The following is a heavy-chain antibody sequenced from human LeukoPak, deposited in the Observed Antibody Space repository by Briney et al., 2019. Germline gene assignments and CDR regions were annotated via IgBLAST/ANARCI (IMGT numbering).Heavy chain of an antibody. J-gene: IGHJ4*02. CDR3: ARIGYSSGWSNFDY. V-gene: IGHV4-59*01. CDR2: MFYSGST. D-gene: IGHD6-19*01. Sequence: PSETLSLTCTVSGGSISSYHWHWIRQPPGKGLEWIGYMFYSGSTNYNPSLKSRVTISVDTSKNQVSLKLTSVTAADTAVYYCARIGYSSGWSNFDYWGQGTLVTVSS. CDR1: GGSISSYH.